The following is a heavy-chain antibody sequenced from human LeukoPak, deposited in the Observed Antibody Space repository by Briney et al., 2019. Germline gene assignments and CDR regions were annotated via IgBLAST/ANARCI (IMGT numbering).Heavy chain of an antibody. D-gene: IGHD3-10*01. CDR1: GDSIIGYY. CDR2: IYYTGNT. Sequence: SETLSLTCSVSGDSIIGYYWSWIRQPPGKGLEWIGNIYYTGNTYYNPSLKSRVTISVDTSKNQFSLKLSSVTAADTAVYYCARRGWGYGSGSYYDYWGQGTLVTVSS. J-gene: IGHJ4*02. V-gene: IGHV4-39*01. CDR3: ARRGWGYGSGSYYDY.